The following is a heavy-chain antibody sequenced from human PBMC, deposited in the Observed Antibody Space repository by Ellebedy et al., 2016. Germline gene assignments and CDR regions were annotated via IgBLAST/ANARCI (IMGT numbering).Heavy chain of an antibody. Sequence: GGSLRLSCAASGFSFRTYGMSWVRQAPGKGLEWVSSITGITTYKYYADSAKGRFTISRDDARNSVYLELNSLTADDPATYFCARDRSGSDVADDAFDVWGPGTVVTVSS. V-gene: IGHV3-21*01. J-gene: IGHJ3*01. CDR3: ARDRSGSDVADDAFDV. CDR2: ITGITTYK. CDR1: GFSFRTYG. D-gene: IGHD1-26*01.